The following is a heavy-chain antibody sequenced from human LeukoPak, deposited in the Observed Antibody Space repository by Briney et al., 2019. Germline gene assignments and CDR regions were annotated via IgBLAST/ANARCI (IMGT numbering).Heavy chain of an antibody. CDR3: AQDPPRRAAGTGVY. D-gene: IGHD1-1*01. V-gene: IGHV3-23*01. CDR2: ISGSGGST. CDR1: GFTFSSYA. J-gene: IGHJ4*02. Sequence: PGGSLRLSCAASGFTFSSYAMSWVRQAPGKGLEWVSGISGSGGSTYYADSVKGRFTIFRDNSKNTLYLQMNSLRAEDTAVYYCAQDPPRRAAGTGVYWGQGTLVTVSS.